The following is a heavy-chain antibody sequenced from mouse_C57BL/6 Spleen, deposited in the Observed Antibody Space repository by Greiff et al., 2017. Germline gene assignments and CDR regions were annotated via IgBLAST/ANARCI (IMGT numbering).Heavy chain of an antibody. V-gene: IGHV1-64*01. J-gene: IGHJ4*01. CDR2: IHPNSGST. CDR3: ARSPTTVVSMDY. Sequence: QVQLKESGAELVKPGASVKLSCKASGYTFTSYWMHWVKQRPGQGLEWIGMIHPNSGSTNYNEKFKSKATLTVDKSSSTAYMQLSSLTSEDSAVYYCARSPTTVVSMDYWGQGTSVTVSS. CDR1: GYTFTSYW. D-gene: IGHD1-1*01.